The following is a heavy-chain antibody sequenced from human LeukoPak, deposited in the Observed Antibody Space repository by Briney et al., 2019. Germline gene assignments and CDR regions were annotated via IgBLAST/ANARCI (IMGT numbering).Heavy chain of an antibody. J-gene: IGHJ4*02. CDR2: IKQDGSER. V-gene: IGHV3-7*01. Sequence: GGSLRLSCAVSGVSIRGYWMSWVRQAPGKGLEWVANIKQDGSERYYVDSVKGRFTISRDNAKNSVSLQMNSLRVEDTALYYCATDGGPFDNWGQGTPVAVSS. CDR3: ATDGGPFDN. CDR1: GVSIRGYW.